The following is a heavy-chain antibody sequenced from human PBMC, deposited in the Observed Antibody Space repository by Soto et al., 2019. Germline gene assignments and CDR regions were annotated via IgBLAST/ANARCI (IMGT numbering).Heavy chain of an antibody. CDR3: ARDWSYPSGGNDY. CDR1: GYSFTNYG. Sequence: QVQLVQSGDEVKKPGASVKVSCKTSGYSFTNYGISWVRQAPGQGLECMGWISPYSGNTNHAQKFQGRVTLTTDTSTSTAYMELRSLTSDDTAVYYCARDWSYPSGGNDYWGQGTLVTVSS. J-gene: IGHJ4*02. CDR2: ISPYSGNT. D-gene: IGHD6-25*01. V-gene: IGHV1-18*01.